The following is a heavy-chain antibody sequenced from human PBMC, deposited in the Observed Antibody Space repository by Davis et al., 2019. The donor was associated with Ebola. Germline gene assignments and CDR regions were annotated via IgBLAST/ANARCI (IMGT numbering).Heavy chain of an antibody. Sequence: SVKVSCKASGGTFSSYAISWVRQAPGQGLEWMGRIIPILGIANYAQKFQGRVTITADKSTSTAYMELSSLRAEDTALYYCAKGGYQLLLVYIDYWGQGTLVTVSS. V-gene: IGHV1-69*04. CDR3: AKGGYQLLLVYIDY. CDR2: IIPILGIA. D-gene: IGHD2-2*01. J-gene: IGHJ4*02. CDR1: GGTFSSYA.